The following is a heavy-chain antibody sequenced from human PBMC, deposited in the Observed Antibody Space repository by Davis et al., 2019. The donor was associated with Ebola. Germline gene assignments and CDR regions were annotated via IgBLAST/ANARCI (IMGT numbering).Heavy chain of an antibody. D-gene: IGHD3/OR15-3a*01. J-gene: IGHJ4*02. CDR2: ITKGSDAI. Sequence: PGGSLRLSCAASGFVFSDFSMNWVRQAPGKGLAWITYITKGSDAIHYADSVRGRFTVSRDNAKNSVFLQMSSLRDEDSAAYYCARDRFFAFDFWSQGVHVSVSS. CDR3: ARDRFFAFDF. V-gene: IGHV3-48*02. CDR1: GFVFSDFS.